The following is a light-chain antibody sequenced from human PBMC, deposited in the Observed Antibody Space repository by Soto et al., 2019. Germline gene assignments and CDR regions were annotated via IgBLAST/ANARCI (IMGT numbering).Light chain of an antibody. Sequence: DIQMTRSPCSRSASVGGGGTITCLASQSISSYLNWYQQKPGKAPKLLIYAASSLQSGVPSRFSGSGSGTDFTLTISSLQPEDFATYYCQQSYSTPRTFGQGTKVDIK. CDR2: AAS. CDR3: QQSYSTPRT. J-gene: IGKJ1*01. CDR1: QSISSY. V-gene: IGKV1-39*01.